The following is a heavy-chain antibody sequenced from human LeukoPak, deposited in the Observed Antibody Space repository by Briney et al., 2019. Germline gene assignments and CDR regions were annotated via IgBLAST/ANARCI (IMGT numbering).Heavy chain of an antibody. CDR2: ISAYNGNT. V-gene: IGHV1-18*01. Sequence: ASVKASCKASGYTFTNYGIGWVRQAPGQGLEWMGWISAYNGNTNYAQKFQGRVTMTTDTSTSTAYMELRSLRSDDTAVYYCARYYYCSGGSCYSFLSYWGQGTLVTVSS. CDR3: ARYYYCSGGSCYSFLSY. CDR1: GYTFTNYG. D-gene: IGHD2-15*01. J-gene: IGHJ4*02.